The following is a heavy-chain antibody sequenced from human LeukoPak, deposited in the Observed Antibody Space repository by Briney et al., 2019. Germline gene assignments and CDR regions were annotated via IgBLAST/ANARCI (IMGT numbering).Heavy chain of an antibody. V-gene: IGHV4-34*01. CDR1: GGSFSGYY. CDR2: INHSGST. Sequence: RSSETLSLTCAVYGGSFSGYYWSWIRQPPGKGLEWIGEINHSGSTNYNPSLKGRVTISVDTSKNQFSLKLSSVTAADTAVYYCARGRTMIVVVPRPYFDYWGQGTLVTVSS. CDR3: ARGRTMIVVVPRPYFDY. D-gene: IGHD3-22*01. J-gene: IGHJ4*02.